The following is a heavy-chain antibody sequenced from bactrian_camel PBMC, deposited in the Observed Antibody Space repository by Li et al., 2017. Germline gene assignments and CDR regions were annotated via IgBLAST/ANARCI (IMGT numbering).Heavy chain of an antibody. CDR2: INDDGVVT. V-gene: IGHV3S40*01. D-gene: IGHD4*01. Sequence: VQLVESGGGSVQAGGSLRVSCLVSGLTYTMSEYRFGWFRQAPGKGLEWVIGINDDGVVTRYVDAVKGRFTISRENAKNTAYLQMNSLKPEDTGVYYCVRDYKSGDYRDDFGYWGQGTQVTVS. CDR1: GLTYTMSEYR. J-gene: IGHJ6*01. CDR3: VRDYKSGDYRDDFGY.